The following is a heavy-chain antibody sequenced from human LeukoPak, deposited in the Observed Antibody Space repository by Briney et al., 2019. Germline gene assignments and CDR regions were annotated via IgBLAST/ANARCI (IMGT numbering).Heavy chain of an antibody. CDR2: IWYDGSNK. Sequence: PGRSLRLSCAASGFTFSNYGMHWVRQAPGKGLEWVAVIWYDGSNKYYADSVKGRFTISRDNSKNTLYLQMNSLGAEDTAVYYCARDGHDYGDSPYYFDYWGQGTLVTVSS. CDR3: ARDGHDYGDSPYYFDY. V-gene: IGHV3-33*01. J-gene: IGHJ4*02. CDR1: GFTFSNYG. D-gene: IGHD4-17*01.